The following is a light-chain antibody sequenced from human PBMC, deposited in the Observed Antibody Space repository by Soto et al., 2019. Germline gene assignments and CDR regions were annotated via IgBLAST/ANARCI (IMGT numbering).Light chain of an antibody. Sequence: DIVLTQIPDSLTLSLGETATIKCKSSQSLLYRSTNNNYLAWYQQKPGQSPKVIMYWASTRASGVPDRFSGIGSGTDFTLTIRNLQPEDEAVYYCHKYYTPQITFGGGTKV. CDR1: QSLLYRSTNNNY. V-gene: IGKV4-1*01. CDR3: HKYYTPQIT. J-gene: IGKJ4*01. CDR2: WAS.